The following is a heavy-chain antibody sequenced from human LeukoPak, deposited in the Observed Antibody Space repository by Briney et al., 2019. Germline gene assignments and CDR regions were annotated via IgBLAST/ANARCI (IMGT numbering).Heavy chain of an antibody. D-gene: IGHD6-13*01. CDR3: ASGIAAAGPLDY. J-gene: IGHJ4*02. CDR1: GGSFSGYY. V-gene: IGHV4-34*01. Sequence: SETLSLTCAVYGGSFSGYYWSWIRQPPGKGLEWIGEINHSGSTDYNPSLKSRVTISVDTPKNQFSLKLSSVTAADTAVYYCASGIAAAGPLDYWGQGTLVTVSS. CDR2: INHSGST.